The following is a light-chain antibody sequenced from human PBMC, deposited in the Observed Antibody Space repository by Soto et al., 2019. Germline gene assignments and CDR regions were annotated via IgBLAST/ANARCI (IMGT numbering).Light chain of an antibody. CDR2: GAS. CDR3: QQYGTSFPIT. Sequence: EIVLTQSPGTLSLSPGERATLSCRASQSVSSSYLAWYQQKPGQAPRLLIYGASNRAAGIPDRFSGSGSGTDFTLTISRLEPEDFAVYYCQQYGTSFPITFGQGTRLEMK. J-gene: IGKJ5*01. CDR1: QSVSSSY. V-gene: IGKV3-20*01.